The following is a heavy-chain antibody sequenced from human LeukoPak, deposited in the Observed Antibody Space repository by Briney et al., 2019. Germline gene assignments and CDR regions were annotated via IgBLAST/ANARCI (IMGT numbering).Heavy chain of an antibody. J-gene: IGHJ4*02. CDR3: ARDDDSSGYDY. V-gene: IGHV4-4*07. Sequence: ASETLSLTCTVSSGSISSHYWSWIRQPAGKGLEWIGRIYTSGSTNYNPSLKSRVTISVDTSKNQFSLKLSSVTAADTAVYYCARDDDSSGYDYWGQGTLVTVSS. CDR2: IYTSGST. CDR1: SGSISSHY. D-gene: IGHD3-22*01.